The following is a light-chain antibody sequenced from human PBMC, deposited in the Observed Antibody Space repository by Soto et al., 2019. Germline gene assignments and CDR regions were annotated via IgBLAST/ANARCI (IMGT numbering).Light chain of an antibody. Sequence: QLTQSPSSLSASVGDRVTITCRASQDVSRYLAWYQQKAGKAPKLLIYGASTLQSGVPSRFSGFGSGTEFTLTISSLQPEDCATYHCQQLQRTPFTFGPGTTGDV. J-gene: IGKJ3*01. CDR2: GAS. CDR1: QDVSRY. V-gene: IGKV1-9*01. CDR3: QQLQRTPFT.